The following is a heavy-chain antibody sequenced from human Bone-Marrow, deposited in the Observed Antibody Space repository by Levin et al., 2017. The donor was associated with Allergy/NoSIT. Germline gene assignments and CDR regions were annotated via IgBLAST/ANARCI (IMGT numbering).Heavy chain of an antibody. CDR3: SALASRPY. CDR1: GLSIDDYV. V-gene: IGHV3-9*01. Sequence: SLKISCSVSGLSIDDYVMHWVRQVPGKGLEWVAGINWNSDQIAYADSVQGRFTISRDNAKNSLFLQMTSLRLDDTAVYYCSALASRPYWGQGTLVTVSS. CDR2: INWNSDQI. D-gene: IGHD6-6*01. J-gene: IGHJ4*02.